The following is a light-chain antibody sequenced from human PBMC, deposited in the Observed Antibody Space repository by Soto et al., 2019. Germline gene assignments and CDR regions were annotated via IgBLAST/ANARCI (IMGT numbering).Light chain of an antibody. J-gene: IGLJ1*01. Sequence: QSALTQPASVSGSPGQSITISCTGTSSDVGGYNYVSGYQQHPGKAPKLMIYEVSNRPSGVSNRFSGSKSGNTASLTISGLQAEDVADYYCSSYTSSSTPYVFGTGTKVTVL. CDR1: SSDVGGYNY. CDR3: SSYTSSSTPYV. V-gene: IGLV2-14*01. CDR2: EVS.